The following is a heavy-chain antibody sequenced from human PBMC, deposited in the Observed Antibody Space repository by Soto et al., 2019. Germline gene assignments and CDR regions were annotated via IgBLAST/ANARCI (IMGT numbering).Heavy chain of an antibody. V-gene: IGHV3-23*01. J-gene: IGHJ4*02. CDR1: GFTFSTYA. Sequence: EVQLLESGGGLVQPGGSLRLSCAASGFTFSTYAMSWVRQAPGKGLEWVSAISASGGSTYYADSVKGRFTISRDNSKNTLYLQMNSLRAEDTAVCYCATRVGVLVPAASSTVPLLDYWGQGTLVTVSS. D-gene: IGHD2-2*01. CDR3: ATRVGVLVPAASSTVPLLDY. CDR2: ISASGGST.